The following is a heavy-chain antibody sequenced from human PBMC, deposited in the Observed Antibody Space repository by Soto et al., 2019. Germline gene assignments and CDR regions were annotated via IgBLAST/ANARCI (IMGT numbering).Heavy chain of an antibody. CDR3: ARTGRIVGATFPGPRTSKRQDAFDI. CDR1: GYTFTSYG. J-gene: IGHJ3*02. D-gene: IGHD1-26*01. V-gene: IGHV1-18*01. Sequence: ASVKVSCKASGYTFTSYGISWVRQAPGQGLEWMGWISAYNGNTNYAQKLQGWVTMTRDTSISTAYMELSRLRSDDTAVYYCARTGRIVGATFPGPRTSKRQDAFDIWGQGTMVTVSS. CDR2: ISAYNGNT.